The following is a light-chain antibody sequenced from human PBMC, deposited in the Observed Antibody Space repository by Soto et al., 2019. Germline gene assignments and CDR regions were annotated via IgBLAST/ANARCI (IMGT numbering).Light chain of an antibody. J-gene: IGLJ1*01. CDR3: SSFTGTSYV. V-gene: IGLV2-14*01. Sequence: QSALTQPASVSGSPGQSITISCTGTSSDVGDNNYVSWYQQNPGKAPKLMICDVSNRPSGVSNRFSGSKSGNTASLTISGLQAEDEADYYCSSFTGTSYVFGTGTKVTVL. CDR1: SSDVGDNNY. CDR2: DVS.